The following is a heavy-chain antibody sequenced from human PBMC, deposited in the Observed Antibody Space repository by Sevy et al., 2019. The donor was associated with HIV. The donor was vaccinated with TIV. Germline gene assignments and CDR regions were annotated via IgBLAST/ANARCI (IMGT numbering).Heavy chain of an antibody. CDR1: GFNVSSNY. D-gene: IGHD3-22*01. V-gene: IGHV3-53*01. CDR2: IYSGTNT. J-gene: IGHJ6*02. Sequence: GGSLRLSCAASGFNVSSNYMNWVRQAPGKGLEWVSVIYSGTNTYYADSVKGRFTISRDTSKNTLYRQMNSLRAEDTAVYYCARDRITHYYDSSGYYTSGYGMDVWGQGTTVTVSS. CDR3: ARDRITHYYDSSGYYTSGYGMDV.